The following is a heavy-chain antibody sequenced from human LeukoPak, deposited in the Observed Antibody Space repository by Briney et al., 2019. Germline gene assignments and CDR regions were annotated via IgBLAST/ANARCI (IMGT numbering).Heavy chain of an antibody. CDR1: GVSFSGYY. CDR3: ARVVNYYGSGSYYRGYYYYYYMDV. D-gene: IGHD3-10*01. CDR2: INHSGST. Sequence: PSETLSLTCAVYGVSFSGYYWSWIRQPPGKGLEWIGEINHSGSTNYNPSLKSRVTISVDTSNNQFSLKLSSVTAADTAVYYCARVVNYYGSGSYYRGYYYYYYMDVWGKGTTVTVSS. V-gene: IGHV4-34*01. J-gene: IGHJ6*03.